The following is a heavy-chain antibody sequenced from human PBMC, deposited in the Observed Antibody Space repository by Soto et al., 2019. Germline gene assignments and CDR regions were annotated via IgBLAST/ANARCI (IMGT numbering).Heavy chain of an antibody. J-gene: IGHJ4*02. V-gene: IGHV4-31*03. Sequence: PSETLSLTCTVSGGSISSGGYYWSWIRQHPGKGLEWIGYIYCSGSTYYNPSLKSRVTISVDTSKNQFSLKLSSVTAADTAVYYCARDRSPYYFDYWGQGTLVTVSS. CDR1: GGSISSGGYY. CDR2: IYCSGST. CDR3: ARDRSPYYFDY.